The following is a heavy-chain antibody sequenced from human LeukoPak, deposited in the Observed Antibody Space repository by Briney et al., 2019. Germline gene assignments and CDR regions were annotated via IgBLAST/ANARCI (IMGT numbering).Heavy chain of an antibody. Sequence: SETLSLTCTVSGGSISSSSYYWGWIRQPPGKGLEWIGSIYYSGSTYYNPSLKSRVTISVDTSKNQFSLKLRSVTAADTAVYYYARVTGYMIEDYFDYWGQGTLVTVSS. D-gene: IGHD3-22*01. CDR3: ARVTGYMIEDYFDY. CDR2: IYYSGST. J-gene: IGHJ4*02. V-gene: IGHV4-39*07. CDR1: GGSISSSSYY.